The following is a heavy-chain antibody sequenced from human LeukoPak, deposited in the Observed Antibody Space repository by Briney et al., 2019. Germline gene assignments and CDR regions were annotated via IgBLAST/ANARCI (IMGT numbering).Heavy chain of an antibody. CDR1: GFTVSSNY. Sequence: GGSLRLSCAASGFTVSSNYMSWVRQAPGKGLEWVSVIYSGGSTYYADSVKGRFTISRDNSKNTLYLQMNRLRAEDTAVYYCARVLGDSSGYYIDYWGQGTLVTVSS. D-gene: IGHD3-22*01. V-gene: IGHV3-66*02. CDR2: IYSGGST. J-gene: IGHJ4*02. CDR3: ARVLGDSSGYYIDY.